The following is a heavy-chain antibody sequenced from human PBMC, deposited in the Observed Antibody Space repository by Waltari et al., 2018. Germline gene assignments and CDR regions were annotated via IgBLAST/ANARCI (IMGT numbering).Heavy chain of an antibody. CDR2: IAPDGSEK. CDR3: SRSLDA. Sequence: EEQLLESGGGLVQPGGSLRLYCATSGFSFSNSWMDWVRQAPGKGLEWVANIAPDGSEKYSVDSVKGRFTVSRDNAKNSLYLQMNNLRAEDTAVYYCSRSLDAWGQGTTITVSS. V-gene: IGHV3-7*01. CDR1: GFSFSNSW. J-gene: IGHJ6*02.